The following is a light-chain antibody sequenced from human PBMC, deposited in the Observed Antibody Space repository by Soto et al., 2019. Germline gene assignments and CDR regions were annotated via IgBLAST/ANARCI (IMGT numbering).Light chain of an antibody. J-gene: IGKJ4*01. CDR3: QQANSFPLT. Sequence: DIQMTQSPSSVSASVGDRVSITCRASQGISNWLAWYQQKPGRAPKLLIYTGSSLQSGVPSRFSGTGSGTDFTLTISSLQPEDVATYYCQQANSFPLTFGGATKVDIK. CDR1: QGISNW. V-gene: IGKV1-12*01. CDR2: TGS.